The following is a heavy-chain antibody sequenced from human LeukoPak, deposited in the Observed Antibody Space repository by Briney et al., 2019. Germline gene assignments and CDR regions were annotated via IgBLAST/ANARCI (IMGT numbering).Heavy chain of an antibody. CDR1: GGSFSGYY. CDR2: INHSGST. D-gene: IGHD3-16*02. CDR3: ARDSVRELSLY. V-gene: IGHV4-34*01. Sequence: SETLSLTCAVYGGSFSGYYWSWIRQPPGKGLEWIGEINHSGSTNYNPSLKSRVTISVDTSKNQFSLKLSSVTAADTAVYYCARDSVRELSLYWGQGTLVTVSS. J-gene: IGHJ4*02.